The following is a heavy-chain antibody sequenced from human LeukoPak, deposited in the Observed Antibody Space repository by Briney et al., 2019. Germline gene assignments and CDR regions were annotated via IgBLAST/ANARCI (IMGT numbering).Heavy chain of an antibody. CDR2: ISGSGDYT. CDR1: GGTFSSHG. V-gene: IGHV3-23*01. J-gene: IGHJ4*02. D-gene: IGHD3-10*01. CDR3: AKVTYGSGTYGAFDS. Sequence: GGSLRLSCAASGGTFSSHGMSWVRQAPGKGLEWVSTISGSGDYTYYADSVKGRFTISRDNSKNTLYLQMNSLRAEDTAIYYCAKVTYGSGTYGAFDSWGQGTLVTVSS.